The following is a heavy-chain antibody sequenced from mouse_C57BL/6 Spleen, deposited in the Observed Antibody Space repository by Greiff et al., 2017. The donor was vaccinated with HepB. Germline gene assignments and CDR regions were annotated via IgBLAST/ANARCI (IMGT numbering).Heavy chain of an antibody. V-gene: IGHV14-1*01. CDR1: GFNIKDYY. CDR2: IDPEDGDT. CDR3: TTKGSDPYYYAMDY. Sequence: VQLQQSGAELVRPGASVKFSCTASGFNIKDYYMHWVKQRPEQGLEWIGRIDPEDGDTEYAPKFQGKATMTADTSSNTAYLQLNSLTSEDTAVYYCTTKGSDPYYYAMDYWGQGTSVTVSS. J-gene: IGHJ4*01.